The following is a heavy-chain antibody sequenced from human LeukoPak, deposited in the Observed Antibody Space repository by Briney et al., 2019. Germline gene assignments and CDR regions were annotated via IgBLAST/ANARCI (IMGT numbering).Heavy chain of an antibody. Sequence: PSETLSLTCTVSGGSISGYYWGWIRQPPGKGLEWIAYIHYSGSTNYNPSLKSRVTISVDTSKNQFSLKLSSVTAADTAVYYCARDVGYCSGGSCYNYYYYGMDVWGQGTTVTVSS. J-gene: IGHJ6*02. CDR1: GGSISGYY. V-gene: IGHV4-59*01. CDR2: IHYSGST. CDR3: ARDVGYCSGGSCYNYYYYGMDV. D-gene: IGHD2-15*01.